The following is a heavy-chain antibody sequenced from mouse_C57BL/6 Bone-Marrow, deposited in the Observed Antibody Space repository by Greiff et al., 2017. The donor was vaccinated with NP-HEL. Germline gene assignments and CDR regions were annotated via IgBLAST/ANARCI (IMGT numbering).Heavy chain of an antibody. CDR2: MNPGRGGT. CDR3: ARPENYDYAMDY. D-gene: IGHD1-1*01. Sequence: VQLQQSGAELVRPGTSVKVSCKASGYAFTNYLIEWVKQRPGQGLEWIGVMNPGRGGTNYNEKFKGKATLTADKSSSTAYMQLSSLTSEDSAVYFCARPENYDYAMDYWGQGTSVTVSS. J-gene: IGHJ4*01. CDR1: GYAFTNYL. V-gene: IGHV1-54*01.